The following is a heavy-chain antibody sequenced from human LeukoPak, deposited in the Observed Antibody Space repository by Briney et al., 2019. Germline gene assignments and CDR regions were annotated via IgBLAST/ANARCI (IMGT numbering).Heavy chain of an antibody. V-gene: IGHV1-8*01. CDR1: GYTFTSYD. CDR2: MSPNSGIT. CDR3: VRTPPNWGADY. D-gene: IGHD7-27*01. J-gene: IGHJ4*02. Sequence: ASVKVSCKASGYTFTSYDINWVRRATGQGLEWMGWMSPNSGITGYAQKFQGRVTMTRNTAISTAYMELSGLRSEDTAVYYCVRTPPNWGADYWGQGTLVTVSS.